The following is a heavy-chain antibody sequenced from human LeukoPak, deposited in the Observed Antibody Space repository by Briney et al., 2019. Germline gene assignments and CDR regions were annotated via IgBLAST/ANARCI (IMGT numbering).Heavy chain of an antibody. Sequence: GGSLRLSCAASGFTFSSNSMNWVRQAPGKGLEWVSSISSSSSYIYYADSVKGRFTISRDNAKNSLYPQMNSLRAEDPAVYYCAKDSRGYFDYWGQGTLVTVSS. CDR3: AKDSRGYFDY. CDR2: ISSSSSYI. CDR1: GFTFSSNS. J-gene: IGHJ4*02. V-gene: IGHV3-21*01. D-gene: IGHD3-10*01.